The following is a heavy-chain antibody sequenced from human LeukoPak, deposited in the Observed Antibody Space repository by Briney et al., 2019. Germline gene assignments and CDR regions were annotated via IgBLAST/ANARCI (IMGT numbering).Heavy chain of an antibody. CDR2: ISSSSSYT. CDR3: ARDDGYEEGEVFDY. CDR1: AFTFSTYN. V-gene: IGHV3-21*01. Sequence: GGSLRLSCAASAFTFSTYNMHWVRQAPGKGLEWVSYISSSSSYTYFADSVKGRFTISRDNAKNSLYPQMNSLRAEDTAVYYCARDDGYEEGEVFDYWGQGTLVTVSS. D-gene: IGHD5-18*01. J-gene: IGHJ4*02.